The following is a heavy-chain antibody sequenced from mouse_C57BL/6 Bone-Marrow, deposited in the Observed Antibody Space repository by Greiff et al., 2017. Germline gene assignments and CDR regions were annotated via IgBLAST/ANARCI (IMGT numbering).Heavy chain of an antibody. D-gene: IGHD1-1*01. CDR1: GYTFTSYW. CDR2: IDPSDSYT. J-gene: IGHJ2*01. V-gene: IGHV1-69*01. Sequence: VQLQQPGAELVMPGASVKLSCKASGYTFTSYWMHCVKQRPGQGLEWIGEIDPSDSYTNYNQKFKGKSTLTVDKSSSTAYMQLSSLTSEDSAVYYCARLESRLRSGGYWGKGTTLTVSS. CDR3: ARLESRLRSGGY.